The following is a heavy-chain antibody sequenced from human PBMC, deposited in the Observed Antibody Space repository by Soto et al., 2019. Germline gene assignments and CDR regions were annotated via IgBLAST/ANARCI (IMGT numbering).Heavy chain of an antibody. Sequence: SETLSLTCTLSGDSISNYYWSWIRQPPGKGLEWIGYINYSGSTDYNPSLKSRVTMSVDTSQNQFSLKLSSVTAADTAVYYCARGLRGLLSAPYYYDSWGRGTLVTVSS. CDR3: ARGLRGLLSAPYYYDS. D-gene: IGHD2-15*01. CDR1: GDSISNYY. V-gene: IGHV4-59*08. J-gene: IGHJ4*02. CDR2: INYSGST.